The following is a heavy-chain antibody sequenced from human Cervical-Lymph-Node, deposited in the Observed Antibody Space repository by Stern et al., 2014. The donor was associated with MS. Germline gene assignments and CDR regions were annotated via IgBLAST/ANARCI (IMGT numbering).Heavy chain of an antibody. CDR2: IYPGDSDT. CDR3: ARHFPSFLGDHEGGHFDY. D-gene: IGHD2-21*02. J-gene: IGHJ4*02. Sequence: EVQLVQSGAEVKKPGESLKISCKGSGYSFTSYWIGWVRQMPGKGLEWMGIIYPGDSDTRYSPSFQGQVTISADKSISTAYLQWSSLKASDTAMYYCARHFPSFLGDHEGGHFDYWGQGTLVTVSS. V-gene: IGHV5-51*01. CDR1: GYSFTSYW.